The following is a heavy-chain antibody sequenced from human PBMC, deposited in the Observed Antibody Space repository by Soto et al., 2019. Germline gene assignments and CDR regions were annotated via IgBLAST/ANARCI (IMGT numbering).Heavy chain of an antibody. Sequence: SETLSLTCTVSGGSISSYYWSWIRQPPGKGLEWIGYIYYSGSTNYNPSLKSRVTISVDTSKNQFSLKLSSVTAADTAVYYCARGYDICARYGMDVWGQGTTVTVSX. CDR1: GGSISSYY. V-gene: IGHV4-59*01. CDR3: ARGYDICARYGMDV. J-gene: IGHJ6*02. CDR2: IYYSGST. D-gene: IGHD3-9*01.